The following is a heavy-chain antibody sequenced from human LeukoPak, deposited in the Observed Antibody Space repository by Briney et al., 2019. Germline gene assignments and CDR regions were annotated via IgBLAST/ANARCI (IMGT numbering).Heavy chain of an antibody. CDR1: GGSISSYY. CDR2: IYTSGST. V-gene: IGHV4-4*07. CDR3: ARDAPTAYCIGGTCYFDY. Sequence: SETLSLTCTVSGGSISSYYWSWIRQPAGKGLEWIGRIYTSGSTNYNPSLKSRVTISLDTSKNQFSLKLSSVTAADTAVYYCARDAPTAYCIGGTCYFDYWGQGTLVTVSS. D-gene: IGHD2-15*01. J-gene: IGHJ4*02.